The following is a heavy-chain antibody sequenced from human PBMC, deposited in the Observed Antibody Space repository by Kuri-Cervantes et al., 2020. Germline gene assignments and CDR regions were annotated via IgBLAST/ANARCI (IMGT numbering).Heavy chain of an antibody. V-gene: IGHV1-18*01. CDR1: GYTFTSYG. CDR2: ISAYNGNT. J-gene: IGHJ4*02. Sequence: ASVKVSCKASGYTFTSYGISWVRQAPGQGLEWMGWISAYNGNTNYAQKLQGRVTMTTDTSTSTAYMELRSLRSDDTAVYYCARDDPNLNVVTATNDYWGQGTLVTVSS. CDR3: ARDDPNLNVVTATNDY. D-gene: IGHD2-15*01.